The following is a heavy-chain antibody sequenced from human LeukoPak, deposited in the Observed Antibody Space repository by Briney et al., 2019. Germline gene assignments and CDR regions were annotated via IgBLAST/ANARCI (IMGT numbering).Heavy chain of an antibody. Sequence: PSETLSLTCTVSGGSISSYYWSWIRQPAGKGLEWIGRIYTSGSTNYNPSLKSRVTMSVDTSKNQFSLKLSSVTAADTAVYYCARAGYYDFWSRAENYYGMDVWGQGTTVTVSS. J-gene: IGHJ6*02. CDR3: ARAGYYDFWSRAENYYGMDV. V-gene: IGHV4-4*07. CDR2: IYTSGST. CDR1: GGSISSYY. D-gene: IGHD3-3*01.